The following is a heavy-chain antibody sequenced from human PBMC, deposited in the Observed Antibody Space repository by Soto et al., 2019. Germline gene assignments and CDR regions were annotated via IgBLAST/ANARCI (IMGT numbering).Heavy chain of an antibody. CDR1: GFTFTAYT. CDR2: ITRDSNHI. D-gene: IGHD1-26*01. J-gene: IGHJ4*02. Sequence: EVQLVESGGGLVKPGGSLRLSCAASGFTFTAYTINWVRKAPGKGLEWVASITRDSNHIYFADSVKGRFTLSRDNAKNSVYLQMNSLRAEDTAIYFCARPFIVGSTTLGYWGQGTLVTVSS. CDR3: ARPFIVGSTTLGY. V-gene: IGHV3-21*01.